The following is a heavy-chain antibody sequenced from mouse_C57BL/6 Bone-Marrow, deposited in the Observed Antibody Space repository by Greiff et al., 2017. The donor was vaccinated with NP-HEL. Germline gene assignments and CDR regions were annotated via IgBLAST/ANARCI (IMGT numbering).Heavy chain of an antibody. V-gene: IGHV7-1*01. Sequence: EVQGVESGGGLVQSGRSLRLSCATSGFTFSDFYMEWVRQAPGKGLEWIAASRNKANDYTTEYSASVKGRFIVSRDTSQIFLYLQMYALVAEDTAICYCARDSYGSHWYFDFWGPGTTVTVSS. J-gene: IGHJ1*01. D-gene: IGHD2-1*01. CDR1: GFTFSDFY. CDR3: ARDSYGSHWYFDF. CDR2: SRNKANDYTT.